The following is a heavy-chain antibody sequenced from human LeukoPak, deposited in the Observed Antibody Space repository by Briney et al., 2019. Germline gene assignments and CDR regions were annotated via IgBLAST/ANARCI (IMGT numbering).Heavy chain of an antibody. J-gene: IGHJ4*02. CDR3: ARDRGYSFDTPYRYFDY. D-gene: IGHD5-18*01. Sequence: SETLSLTCSVPDGSLSGFYWSWIRQSPGQGLEWIAYIYYTGSTNYNPSLKSRVTISMDTSKSQFSLRLNSVTAADTAVYYCARDRGYSFDTPYRYFDYWAQGTLVTVSS. CDR1: DGSLSGFY. CDR2: IYYTGST. V-gene: IGHV4-59*01.